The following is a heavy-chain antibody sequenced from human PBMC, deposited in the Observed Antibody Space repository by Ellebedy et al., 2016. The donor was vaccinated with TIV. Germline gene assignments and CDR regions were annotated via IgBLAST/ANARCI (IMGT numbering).Heavy chain of an antibody. J-gene: IGHJ6*02. CDR3: ARGMRVMSYYYGMDV. Sequence: PGGSLRLSCAASGFTFSNYWMNWVRQAPGKGLAWVANIKEDGSENDYVDSVKGRFTISRDNAKNSLYLQMNSLRAEDTAVYHCARGMRVMSYYYGMDVWGQGTTVTVSS. CDR1: GFTFSNYW. V-gene: IGHV3-7*04. CDR2: IKEDGSEN. D-gene: IGHD3-16*01.